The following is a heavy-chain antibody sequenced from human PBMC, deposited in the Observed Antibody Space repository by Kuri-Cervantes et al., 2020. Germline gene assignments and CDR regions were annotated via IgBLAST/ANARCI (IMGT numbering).Heavy chain of an antibody. CDR2: ISSSSSYI. D-gene: IGHD3-22*01. V-gene: IGHV3-21*01. CDR3: ARDVDSSGYWPYYYYGMDV. CDR1: GFTFSSYS. Sequence: GGSLRLSCAASGFTFSSYSMNWVRQAPGKGLEWVSSISSSSSYIYYADSVKGRFTISRDNAKNSLYLQMNSLRAEDTAVYYCARDVDSSGYWPYYYYGMDVWGQGTTVTVSS. J-gene: IGHJ6*02.